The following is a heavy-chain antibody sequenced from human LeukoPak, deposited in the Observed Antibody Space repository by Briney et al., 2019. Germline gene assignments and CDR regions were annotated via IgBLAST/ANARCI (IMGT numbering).Heavy chain of an antibody. D-gene: IGHD3-22*01. V-gene: IGHV1-8*01. Sequence: ASVKVSCKASGYTFTSYDINWVRQATGQGLEWMGWMNPNSGNTGHAQKFQGRVTMTRNTSISTAYMELRSLRSDDTAVYYCARDRITMIVVVHRGFDPWGQGTLVTVSS. CDR3: ARDRITMIVVVHRGFDP. CDR1: GYTFTSYD. CDR2: MNPNSGNT. J-gene: IGHJ5*02.